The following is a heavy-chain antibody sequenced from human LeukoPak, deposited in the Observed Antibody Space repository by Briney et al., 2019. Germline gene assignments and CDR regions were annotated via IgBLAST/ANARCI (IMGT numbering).Heavy chain of an antibody. CDR2: ISGSGDNT. CDR3: AKDPHYDFWSGYYGY. Sequence: GGSLRLSCAASGFTFSSYAMSWVRQAPGKGLEWVSGISGSGDNTYYADSVKGRFTISRDNSKNTLYLQMNSLRAEDTAVYYCAKDPHYDFWSGYYGYWGQGTLVTVSS. CDR1: GFTFSSYA. J-gene: IGHJ4*02. D-gene: IGHD3-3*01. V-gene: IGHV3-23*01.